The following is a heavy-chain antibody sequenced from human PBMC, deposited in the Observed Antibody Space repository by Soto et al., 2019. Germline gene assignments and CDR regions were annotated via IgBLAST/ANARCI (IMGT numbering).Heavy chain of an antibody. CDR1: GYTFVNYA. D-gene: IGHD3-16*01. CDR3: ARVLAGWGLPTAHFGVDV. CDR2: INAGKGNA. V-gene: IGHV1-3*01. Sequence: QVQLVQSGAEVKKPGASVMVSCKASGYTFVNYAIHWVRQAPGQKFEWMGWINAGKGNARSLQKFQDRLTFTRDTSATTRYVGRGGLGSEDRGVYFCARVLAGWGLPTAHFGVDVGGQGPTAIVPS. J-gene: IGHJ6*02.